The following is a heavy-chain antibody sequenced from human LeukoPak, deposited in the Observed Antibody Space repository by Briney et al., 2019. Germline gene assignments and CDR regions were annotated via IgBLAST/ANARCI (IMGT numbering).Heavy chain of an antibody. Sequence: ASVKVSCKASGYTFTSYGISWVRQAPGQGLEWMGWISAYNGNTNCAQKLQGRVTMTTDTSTSTAYMELRSLRSDDTAVYYCARTINWNDAIDHSDYWGQGTLVTVSS. CDR1: GYTFTSYG. J-gene: IGHJ4*02. D-gene: IGHD1-20*01. CDR3: ARTINWNDAIDHSDY. CDR2: ISAYNGNT. V-gene: IGHV1-18*01.